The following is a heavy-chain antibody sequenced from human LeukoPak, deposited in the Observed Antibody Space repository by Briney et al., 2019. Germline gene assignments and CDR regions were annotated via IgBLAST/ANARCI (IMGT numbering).Heavy chain of an antibody. D-gene: IGHD3-3*01. J-gene: IGHJ4*02. CDR2: IRYDGSNK. CDR1: GFTFSSYG. V-gene: IGHV3-30*02. CDR3: AKETRRYDFWSGYHFDY. Sequence: GGSLRLSCAASGFTFSSYGMHWVRQAPGKGLEWVAFIRYDGSNKYYAGSVKGRFTISRDNSKNTLYLQMNSLRAEDTAVYYCAKETRRYDFWSGYHFDYWGQGTLVTVSS.